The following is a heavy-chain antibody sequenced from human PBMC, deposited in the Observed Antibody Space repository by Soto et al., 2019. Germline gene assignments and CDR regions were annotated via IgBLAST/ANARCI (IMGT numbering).Heavy chain of an antibody. D-gene: IGHD6-19*01. J-gene: IGHJ6*02. CDR3: ARAHSSGWYWRTSDYYYGMDV. V-gene: IGHV3-7*03. CDR1: GFTFSSYW. CDR2: IKQDGSEK. Sequence: PGGSLRLSCAASGFTFSSYWMSWVRQAPGKGLEWVANIKQDGSEKYYVDSVKGRFTISRDNAKNSLYLQMNSLRAEDTAVYYCARAHSSGWYWRTSDYYYGMDVWGQGTTVTVSS.